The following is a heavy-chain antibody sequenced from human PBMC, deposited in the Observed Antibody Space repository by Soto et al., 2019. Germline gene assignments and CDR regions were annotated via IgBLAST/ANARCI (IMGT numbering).Heavy chain of an antibody. V-gene: IGHV4-39*01. D-gene: IGHD4-17*01. J-gene: IGHJ4*02. Sequence: QLQLQESGPGLVKPSETLSLTCTVSGGSISSSSYYWGWIRQPPGKGLEWIGSIYYSGSTYYNPSLKSRVTISVDTSKNQFSLKLSSVTAADTAVYYCARHPDMTTVTTGFHFDYWGQGTLVTVSS. CDR1: GGSISSSSYY. CDR2: IYYSGST. CDR3: ARHPDMTTVTTGFHFDY.